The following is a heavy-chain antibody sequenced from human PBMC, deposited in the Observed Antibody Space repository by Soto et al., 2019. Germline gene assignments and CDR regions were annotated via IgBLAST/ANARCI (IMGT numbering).Heavy chain of an antibody. CDR2: IYPGDSDT. D-gene: IGHD5-12*01. CDR1: GYSFTSYW. J-gene: IGHJ6*02. Sequence: PGESLKISCNGSGYSFTSYWIGWVRQMPGKGLEWMGIIYPGDSDTRYSPSFQGQVTISADKSISTAYLQWSSLKASDTAMYYCARRQRWLRRGSLWNYYYGMDVWGQGTTVTVSS. V-gene: IGHV5-51*01. CDR3: ARRQRWLRRGSLWNYYYGMDV.